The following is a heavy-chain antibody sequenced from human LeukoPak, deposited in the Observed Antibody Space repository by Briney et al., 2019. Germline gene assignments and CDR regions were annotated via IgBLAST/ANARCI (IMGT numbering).Heavy chain of an antibody. J-gene: IGHJ4*02. CDR3: ARDRSLRFLEWLSSELDY. Sequence: PSETLSLTCTVSGGSISSSSYSWGWIRQPPGKGLEWIGSIYYSGSTYYNPSLKSRVTISVDTSKNQFSLKLSSVTAADTAVYYCARDRSLRFLEWLSSELDYWGQGTLVTVSS. V-gene: IGHV4-39*02. D-gene: IGHD3-3*01. CDR1: GGSISSSSYS. CDR2: IYYSGST.